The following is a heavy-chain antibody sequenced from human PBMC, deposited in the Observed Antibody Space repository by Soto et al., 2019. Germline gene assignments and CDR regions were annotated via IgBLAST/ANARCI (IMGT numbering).Heavy chain of an antibody. V-gene: IGHV3-23*01. CDR3: AKGRNTWDYFNP. CDR2: INHSGDNT. Sequence: GGSLRLSCAASGFTFSSSAMSWVRQAPGKGLVWVSTINHSGDNTYYAGSVEGRFPVSRDNSKNTVYLQMSSLRAEDTALYYCAKGRNTWDYFNPWAQGT. J-gene: IGHJ5*02. D-gene: IGHD3-16*01. CDR1: GFTFSSSA.